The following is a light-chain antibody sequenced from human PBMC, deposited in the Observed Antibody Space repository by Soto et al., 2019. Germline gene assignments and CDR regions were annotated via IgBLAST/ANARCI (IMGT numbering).Light chain of an antibody. J-gene: IGKJ1*01. CDR2: AAS. Sequence: DTQMTHPPYTLSGSGGDTVTITCRASQTISSWLAWYQQKPGKAPNLLIYAASTLQSGVPSRFSGRGSGTDFTLTISSLQPEDFAIYFCQQSYNMPRTFGQGTKVDIK. V-gene: IGKV1-39*01. CDR3: QQSYNMPRT. CDR1: QTISSW.